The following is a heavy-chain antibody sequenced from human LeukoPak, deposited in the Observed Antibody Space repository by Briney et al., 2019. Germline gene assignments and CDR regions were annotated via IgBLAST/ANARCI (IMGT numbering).Heavy chain of an antibody. Sequence: SSETLSLTCTVSGGSISSYYRSWIRQPPGKGLEWIGYIYYSGSTNYNPSLKSRVTISVDTSKNQFSLKLSSVTAADTAVYYCASWGTSYSGSYGIDYWGQGTLVTVSS. CDR1: GGSISSYY. V-gene: IGHV4-59*01. CDR3: ASWGTSYSGSYGIDY. J-gene: IGHJ4*02. CDR2: IYYSGST. D-gene: IGHD1-26*01.